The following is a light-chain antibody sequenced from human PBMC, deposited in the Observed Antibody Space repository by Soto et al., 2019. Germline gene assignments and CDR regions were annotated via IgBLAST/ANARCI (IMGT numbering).Light chain of an antibody. CDR2: EVS. Sequence: QSVLAQPASVSGSPGQSITVSCTGTSSDVGSYNLVSWYQQYPGKVPELMIYEVSKRPSGVSNRFSGSKSGNTASLTISGLQAEDEADYYCCSYAGGSPYVFGTGTKVTVL. J-gene: IGLJ1*01. CDR3: CSYAGGSPYV. V-gene: IGLV2-23*02. CDR1: SSDVGSYNL.